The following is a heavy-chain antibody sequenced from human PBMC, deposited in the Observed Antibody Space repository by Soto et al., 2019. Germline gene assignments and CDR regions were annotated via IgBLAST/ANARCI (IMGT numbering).Heavy chain of an antibody. CDR2: IKSKTDGGTT. CDR1: GFTFSNAW. J-gene: IGHJ6*02. Sequence: GGSLRLSCAASGFTFSNAWMNWVRQAPGKGLEWVGRIKSKTDGGTTDYAAPVKGRFTISRDDSKNTLYLQMNSLKTEDTAVYYCTTGIAAGPYYYYGMDVWGQGTTVTVSS. V-gene: IGHV3-15*07. CDR3: TTGIAAGPYYYYGMDV. D-gene: IGHD6-6*01.